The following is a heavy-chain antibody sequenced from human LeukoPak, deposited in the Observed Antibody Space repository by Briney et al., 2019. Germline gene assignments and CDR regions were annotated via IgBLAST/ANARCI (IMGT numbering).Heavy chain of an antibody. V-gene: IGHV4-39*07. J-gene: IGHJ5*02. CDR3: ARDVNYYDSSGYPLP. CDR2: INHSGST. CDR1: GGSISSSSYY. D-gene: IGHD3-22*01. Sequence: PSETLSLTCTVSGGSISSSSYYWGWIRQPPGKGLEWIGEINHSGSTNYNPSLKSRVTISVDSSKNQFSLKLSFVTAADTAVYYCARDVNYYDSSGYPLPWGQGTLVTVSS.